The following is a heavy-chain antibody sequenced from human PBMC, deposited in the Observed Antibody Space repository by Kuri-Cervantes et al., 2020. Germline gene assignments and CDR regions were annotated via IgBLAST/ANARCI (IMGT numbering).Heavy chain of an antibody. CDR1: GFTFSSYA. Sequence: GGSLRLSCAASGFTFSSYAMSWVRQAPGRGLEWVLAISGSGGSTYYADSVKGRFTISRDNSKNTLYLQMNSLRAEDTAVYYCAIMGAPRQGDSWGQGTLVAVSS. J-gene: IGHJ5*02. CDR3: AIMGAPRQGDS. D-gene: IGHD2-21*01. CDR2: ISGSGGST. V-gene: IGHV3-23*01.